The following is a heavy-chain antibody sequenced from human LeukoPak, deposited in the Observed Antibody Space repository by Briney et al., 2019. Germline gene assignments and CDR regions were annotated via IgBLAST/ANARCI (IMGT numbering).Heavy chain of an antibody. CDR3: ALGTSWVYYFDY. CDR2: IIPIFGTA. J-gene: IGHJ4*02. V-gene: IGHV1-69*05. Sequence: SVKVSCKASGGTFSSYAISWVRQAPGQGLEWMGGIIPIFGTANYAQKFQGRVTITTDESTSTAYMELSSLRSEDTAVYYCALGTSWVYYFDYWGQGTLVTVSS. CDR1: GGTFSSYA. D-gene: IGHD2-2*01.